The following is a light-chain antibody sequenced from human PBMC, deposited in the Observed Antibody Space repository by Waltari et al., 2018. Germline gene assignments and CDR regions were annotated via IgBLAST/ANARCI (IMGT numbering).Light chain of an antibody. V-gene: IGLV2-14*01. CDR2: DVT. CDR1: SSDVGRYNY. J-gene: IGLJ2*01. CDR3: SSYTTSSTVV. Sequence: QSALTQPASVSGSPGQSITISCTGPSSDVGRYNYVSWYRQHPGEAPKLMIYDVTNRPSGVSNRFSGSKSGNTASLTISGLQAEDEADYYCSSYTTSSTVVFGGGTKLTVL.